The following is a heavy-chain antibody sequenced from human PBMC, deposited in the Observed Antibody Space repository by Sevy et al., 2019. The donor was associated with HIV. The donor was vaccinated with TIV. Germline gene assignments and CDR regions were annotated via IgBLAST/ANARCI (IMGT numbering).Heavy chain of an antibody. J-gene: IGHJ4*02. CDR1: GYTFTGYY. V-gene: IGHV1-2*02. CDR3: VRDDRDGYFDY. Sequence: ASVKVSCKASGYTFTGYYMHWVRQAPGQGLEWMGWINPDSGAPNYAPKFQGRVTLTRDTSISTAYMELSRLKSDDTAVYYCVRDDRDGYFDYWGQGTLVTASS. CDR2: INPDSGAP.